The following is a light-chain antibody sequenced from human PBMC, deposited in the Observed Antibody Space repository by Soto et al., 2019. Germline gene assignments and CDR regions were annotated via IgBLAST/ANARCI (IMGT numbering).Light chain of an antibody. CDR1: SNY. Sequence: QSALTQPRSVSGSPGQSVTISCTGTSNYVSWYQQHPGKAPKLIIYDVRKRPSGVPDRFSGSKSGNTASLTISGLQAEDEADYYCCSFAGSYTSYVFATGTKVTVL. CDR3: CSFAGSYTSYV. CDR2: DVR. V-gene: IGLV2-11*01. J-gene: IGLJ1*01.